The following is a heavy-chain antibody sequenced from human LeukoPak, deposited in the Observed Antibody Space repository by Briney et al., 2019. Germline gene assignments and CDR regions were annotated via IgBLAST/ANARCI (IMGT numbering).Heavy chain of an antibody. D-gene: IGHD3-22*01. CDR2: ISAYNGNT. CDR3: AREGMYYYDSSGRDAFDI. J-gene: IGHJ3*02. CDR1: GYTFNAFD. V-gene: IGHV1-18*01. Sequence: ASVKVSCKASGYTFNAFDIHWVRQAPGQGLEWMGWISAYNGNTNYAQKLQGRVTMTTDTSTSTAYMELRSLRSDDTAVYYCAREGMYYYDSSGRDAFDIWGQGTMVTVSS.